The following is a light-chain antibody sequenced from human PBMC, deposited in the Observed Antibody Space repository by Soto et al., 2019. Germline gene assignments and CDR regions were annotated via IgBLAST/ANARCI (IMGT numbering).Light chain of an antibody. Sequence: DIPMTQSPSTLSGSVGDRVTITCRASQTISSWLAWYQQKPGKAPKLLIYSASTLQSGVPSRFSGSGFGTDYTLTISSLQPADFAVYYCQQTFRTPHTFGQGTKLDIK. V-gene: IGKV1-39*01. J-gene: IGKJ2*01. CDR3: QQTFRTPHT. CDR1: QTISSW. CDR2: SAS.